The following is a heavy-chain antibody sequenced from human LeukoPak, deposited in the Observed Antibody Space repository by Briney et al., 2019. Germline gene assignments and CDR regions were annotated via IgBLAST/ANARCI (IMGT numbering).Heavy chain of an antibody. V-gene: IGHV1-2*02. CDR1: GYTFTGYY. CDR2: INPNSGGT. CDR3: AQNYYDSSGQTPGFDD. J-gene: IGHJ4*02. D-gene: IGHD3-22*01. Sequence: ASVKVSCKASGYTFTGYYMHWVRQAPGQGLEWMGWINPNSGGTNYAQKFQGRVTMTRDTSISTAYMELSRLRSDDTAVYYCAQNYYDSSGQTPGFDDWGQGTLVTVSS.